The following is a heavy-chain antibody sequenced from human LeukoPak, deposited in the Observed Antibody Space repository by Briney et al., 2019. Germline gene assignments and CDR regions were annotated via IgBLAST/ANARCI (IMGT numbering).Heavy chain of an antibody. CDR3: ARPSSSGPWYFDF. Sequence: ASVKVSCKASGYTFTDYYIHWVRQAPGQGLEWMGWINPVTGTTVYGQKLQGRVTMTRDTSISTAYMELSRLTSDDTAVYYCARPSSSGPWYFDFWGQGALVTVSS. CDR2: INPVTGTT. J-gene: IGHJ4*02. D-gene: IGHD6-19*01. V-gene: IGHV1-2*02. CDR1: GYTFTDYY.